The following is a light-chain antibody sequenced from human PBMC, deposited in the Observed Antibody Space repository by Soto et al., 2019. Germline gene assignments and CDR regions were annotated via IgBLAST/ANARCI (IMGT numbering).Light chain of an antibody. CDR1: SSDVGSYNS. J-gene: IGLJ1*01. CDR2: EVS. Sequence: QSALTQPASVSGSPGQSITISCTGTSSDVGSYNSVSWYQQHPGKAPKLMIYEVSDRPSGVSHRFSGSKSGITASLTISGLQAEDEADYYCSSYTTSSTYVFGTGTKVTVL. CDR3: SSYTTSSTYV. V-gene: IGLV2-14*01.